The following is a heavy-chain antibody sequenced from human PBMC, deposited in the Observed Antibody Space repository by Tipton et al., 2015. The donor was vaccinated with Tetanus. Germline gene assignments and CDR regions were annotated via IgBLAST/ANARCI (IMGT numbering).Heavy chain of an antibody. Sequence: LRLSCTVSGGSISSGGYYWSWIRQHPGKGLEWIGYIYYSGTTYYNPSLKSRVTISVDTSKNQFSLKLSSVTAADTAVYYCARERVNLAVAAGFDYWGQGTLVIVSS. V-gene: IGHV4-31*02. CDR2: IYYSGTT. CDR3: ARERVNLAVAAGFDY. CDR1: GGSISSGGYY. J-gene: IGHJ4*02. D-gene: IGHD6-19*01.